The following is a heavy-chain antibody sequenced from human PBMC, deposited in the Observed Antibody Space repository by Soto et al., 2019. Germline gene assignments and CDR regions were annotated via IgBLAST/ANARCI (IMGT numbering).Heavy chain of an antibody. CDR2: INPASGST. J-gene: IGHJ4*02. CDR1: GYTFTHYY. CDR3: ARDLAAGDH. V-gene: IGHV1-46*01. Sequence: QVQLVQSGAEVKKPGASVKLSCRTSGYTFTHYYIHLVRQAPGQGLEWLAIINPASGSTNYAQDFLGRVTLTMYTSTTTVYMELICLRAEDTAIFYCARDLAAGDHWGQGTLVTVSS. D-gene: IGHD6-25*01.